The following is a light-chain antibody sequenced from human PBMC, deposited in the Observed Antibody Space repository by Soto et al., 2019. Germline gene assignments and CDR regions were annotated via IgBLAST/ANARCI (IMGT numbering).Light chain of an antibody. V-gene: IGKV1-39*01. CDR2: AAS. CDR3: QQSYRKPAT. Sequence: EIQMTQSPSSLSASIGDRITITCRASQNILTFLTWYQQRSGKAPKLLVVAASSLETGVPSRFSGSGSGTEFSLTITSLHPEDVASYYCQQSYRKPATFGQGTKLEIK. CDR1: QNILTF. J-gene: IGKJ2*01.